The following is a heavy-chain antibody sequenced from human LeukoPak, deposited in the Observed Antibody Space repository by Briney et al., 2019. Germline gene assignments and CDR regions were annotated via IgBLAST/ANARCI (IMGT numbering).Heavy chain of an antibody. Sequence: GESLKISWKGSGYSFTSYWIGWVRQMPGKGLEWRGISYPCDSDTRYSPSFQGQVTIAADKAISPAYLQWSSLKASDNAMYYCARGEALVVVPAGSFDYWGQGTLVTVSS. CDR2: SYPCDSDT. V-gene: IGHV5-51*01. D-gene: IGHD2-2*01. J-gene: IGHJ4*02. CDR1: GYSFTSYW. CDR3: ARGEALVVVPAGSFDY.